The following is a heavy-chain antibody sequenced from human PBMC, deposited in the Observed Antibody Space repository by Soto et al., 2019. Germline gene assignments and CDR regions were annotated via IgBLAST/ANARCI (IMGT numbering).Heavy chain of an antibody. J-gene: IGHJ4*02. CDR1: GGSFSGYC. V-gene: IGHV4-34*01. CDR2: INHSGST. Sequence: SETLSLTCAVYGGSFSGYCWSWIRQPPGKGREWIGEINHSGSTNQNPSLKSRVSILVDTARNQFSRKLKAVTAADTAVYYCGRAIAVKVAVREDAPDKSCFDYWGLGTLVTVSS. CDR3: GRAIAVKVAVREDAPDKSCFDY.